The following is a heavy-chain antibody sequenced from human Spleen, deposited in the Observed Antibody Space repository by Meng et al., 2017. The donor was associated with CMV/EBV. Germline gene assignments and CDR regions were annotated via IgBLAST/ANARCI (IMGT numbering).Heavy chain of an antibody. CDR2: GYYTGDT. V-gene: IGHV4-39*07. Sequence: SETLSLTCTVSGGSISSSTYYWGWIRQPPGKGLEWIGSGYYTGDTYYNPSLKSRVTLSIDTSKNQCSLNLNSVTAADTAIYYCARVEWRGWFDPWGQGTLVTVSS. CDR1: GGSISSSTYY. J-gene: IGHJ5*02. CDR3: ARVEWRGWFDP. D-gene: IGHD3-3*01.